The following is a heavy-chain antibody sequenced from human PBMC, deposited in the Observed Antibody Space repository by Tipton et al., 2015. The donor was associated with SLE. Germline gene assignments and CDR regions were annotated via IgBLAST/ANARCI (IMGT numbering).Heavy chain of an antibody. D-gene: IGHD2-15*01. J-gene: IGHJ6*03. Sequence: TLSLTCTVSGVSISSSRYYSSWSWIRQSAGKGLEWIGRISSTGSTNYNPSLKSRVTMSVDTSENQFSLGVTSVTAADSAIYYCTRDRTPDYYYYYMDVWGKGTTVTVSS. CDR3: TRDRTPDYYYYYMDV. CDR2: ISSTGST. V-gene: IGHV4-61*02. CDR1: GVSISSSRYYSS.